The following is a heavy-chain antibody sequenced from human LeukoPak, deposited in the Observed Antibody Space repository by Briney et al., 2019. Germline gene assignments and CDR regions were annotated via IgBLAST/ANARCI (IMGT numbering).Heavy chain of an antibody. Sequence: SETLSLTCAVYGGSFSGYYWSWIRQPPGKGLEWIGEINHSGSTNYNPSLKSRVTISVDTSKNQFSLKLSSVPAADTAVYYCARSYYYDSSGSFFDYWGQGTLVTVSS. CDR1: GGSFSGYY. CDR2: INHSGST. J-gene: IGHJ4*02. V-gene: IGHV4-34*01. CDR3: ARSYYYDSSGSFFDY. D-gene: IGHD3-22*01.